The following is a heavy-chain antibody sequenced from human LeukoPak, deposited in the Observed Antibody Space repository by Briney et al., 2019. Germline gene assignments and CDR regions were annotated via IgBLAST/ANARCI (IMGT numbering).Heavy chain of an antibody. V-gene: IGHV3-30*03. J-gene: IGHJ4*02. D-gene: IGHD3-22*01. Sequence: GGSLRLSCAASGFTFSSYGIHWVRQAPGKGLEWVAVISYDGSHNYYAASVKGRFTISRDNSKNTLYLQMNSLRAEDTAVYYCARDLSPFDYYDSSGYLDYWGQGTLVTVSS. CDR2: ISYDGSHN. CDR1: GFTFSSYG. CDR3: ARDLSPFDYYDSSGYLDY.